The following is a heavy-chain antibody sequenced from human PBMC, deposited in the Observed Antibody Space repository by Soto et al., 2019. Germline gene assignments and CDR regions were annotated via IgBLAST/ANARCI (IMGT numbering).Heavy chain of an antibody. CDR1: GFTFSSYA. Sequence: GGSLRLSCAASGFTFSSYAMSWVRQAPGKGLEWVSAISGSGGSTYYADSVKGRFTISRDNSKNTLYLQMNSLRAEDTAVYYCANLGSSGWYDQDETNAFDIWGQGTMVTVSS. CDR2: ISGSGGST. J-gene: IGHJ3*02. CDR3: ANLGSSGWYDQDETNAFDI. D-gene: IGHD6-19*01. V-gene: IGHV3-23*01.